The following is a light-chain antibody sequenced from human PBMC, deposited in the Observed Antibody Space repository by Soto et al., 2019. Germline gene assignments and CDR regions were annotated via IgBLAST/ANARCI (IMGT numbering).Light chain of an antibody. CDR2: GTS. CDR3: QQYGSSPIT. V-gene: IGKV3-20*01. Sequence: ETVLTQSPVSLSLSLGDRATLSCRASQTVSNSYLAWYQQKPGQAPRLLIYGTSSRATGIPDRFSGSGSGTDFTLTISRLEPEDFAVYYCQQYGSSPITFGQGTRLEIK. J-gene: IGKJ5*01. CDR1: QTVSNSY.